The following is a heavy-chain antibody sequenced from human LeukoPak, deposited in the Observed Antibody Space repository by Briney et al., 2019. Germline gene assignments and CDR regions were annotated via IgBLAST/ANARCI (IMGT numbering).Heavy chain of an antibody. CDR3: ARGVQLWLTD. J-gene: IGHJ4*02. CDR2: IIPISGTA. CDR1: GGTFSSYA. D-gene: IGHD5-18*01. V-gene: IGHV1-69*05. Sequence: SVKVSCKASGGTFSSYAISWVRQAPGQGLEWMGRIIPISGTANYAQKFQGRVTITTDESTSTAYMELSSLRSEDTAVYSCARGVQLWLTDWGQGTLVTVSS.